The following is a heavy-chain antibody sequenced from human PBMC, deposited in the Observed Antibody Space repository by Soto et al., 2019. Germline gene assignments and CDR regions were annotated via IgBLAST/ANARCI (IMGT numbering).Heavy chain of an antibody. CDR2: ISAYNGNT. Sequence: ASVKVSCKASGYTFTSYGISWVRQAPGQGLEWMGWISAYNGNTNYAQKLQGRVTMTTDTSTSTAYKELRSLRSDDTVVYYCATNRYSSSWYYFDYWGQGTLVTVSS. CDR3: ATNRYSSSWYYFDY. D-gene: IGHD6-13*01. J-gene: IGHJ4*02. CDR1: GYTFTSYG. V-gene: IGHV1-18*01.